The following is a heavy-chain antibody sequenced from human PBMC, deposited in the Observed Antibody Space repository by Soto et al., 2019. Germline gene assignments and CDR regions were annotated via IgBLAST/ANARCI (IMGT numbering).Heavy chain of an antibody. CDR3: ARAVHARNNWFDP. CDR1: GGSISSSSYY. D-gene: IGHD1-1*01. CDR2: IYYSGST. V-gene: IGHV4-39*01. J-gene: IGHJ5*02. Sequence: PSETLSLTCTVSGGSISSSSYYWGWIRQPPGKGLEWIGSIYYSGSTYYNPSLKSRVTISVDTSKNQFSLKLSSVTAADTAVYYCARAVHARNNWFDPWGQGTLVTVSS.